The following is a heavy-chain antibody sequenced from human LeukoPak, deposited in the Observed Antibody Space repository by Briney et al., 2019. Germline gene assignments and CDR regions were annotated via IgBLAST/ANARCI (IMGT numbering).Heavy chain of an antibody. J-gene: IGHJ6*02. CDR3: AREIGVRYCSSTSCYTPYYYYGMDV. CDR1: GGSISSGSYY. D-gene: IGHD2-2*02. V-gene: IGHV4-61*02. CDR2: IYTSGST. Sequence: SETLSLTCTVSGGSISSGSYYWSWIRQPAGKGLEWIGRIYTSGSTNYNPSLKSRVTISVDTSKNQFSLKLSSLTAADTAVYYCAREIGVRYCSSTSCYTPYYYYGMDVWGQGTTVTVSS.